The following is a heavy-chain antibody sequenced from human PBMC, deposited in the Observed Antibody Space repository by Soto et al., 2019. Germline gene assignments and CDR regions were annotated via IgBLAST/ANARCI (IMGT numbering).Heavy chain of an antibody. V-gene: IGHV7-4-1*01. CDR1: GYTFTSYA. Sequence: ASVKVSCKASGYTFTSYAMNWVRQAPGQGLEWMGWINTNTGNPTYAQGFTGRFVFSLDTSVSTAYLQICSLKAEDTAVYYCATHYYDSGVFYYCFAPWGQEPLVTVS. D-gene: IGHD3-22*01. J-gene: IGHJ5*02. CDR2: INTNTGNP. CDR3: ATHYYDSGVFYYCFAP.